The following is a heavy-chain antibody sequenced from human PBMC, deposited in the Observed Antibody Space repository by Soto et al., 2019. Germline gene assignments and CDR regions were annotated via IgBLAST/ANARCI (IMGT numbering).Heavy chain of an antibody. Sequence: PGGSLRLSCAASGFTFSSYGMHWVRQAPGKGLEWVAVIWYDGSNKYYADSVKGRFTISRDNSKNTLYLQMNSLRAEDTAVYYGAREVGDFHGMDVWGQGTRVTGS. V-gene: IGHV3-33*08. CDR2: IWYDGSNK. CDR3: AREVGDFHGMDV. CDR1: GFTFSSYG. J-gene: IGHJ6*02. D-gene: IGHD2-21*01.